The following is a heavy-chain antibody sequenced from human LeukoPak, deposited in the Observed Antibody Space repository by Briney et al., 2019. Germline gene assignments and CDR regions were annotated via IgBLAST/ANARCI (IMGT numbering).Heavy chain of an antibody. D-gene: IGHD2-8*01. CDR1: GGSISSYY. V-gene: IGHV4-59*01. CDR3: ARGSNGAFDI. J-gene: IGHJ3*02. CDR2: IYYSGST. Sequence: SETLSLTCTVPGGSISSYYWSWIRQPPGKGLEWIGYIYYSGSTHYNPPLKSRVTISVDTSKNQFSLKLSSVTAADAAVYYCARGSNGAFDIWGQGTMVTVSS.